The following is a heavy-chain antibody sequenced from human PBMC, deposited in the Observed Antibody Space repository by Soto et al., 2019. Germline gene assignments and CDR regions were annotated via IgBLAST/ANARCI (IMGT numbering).Heavy chain of an antibody. J-gene: IGHJ4*02. V-gene: IGHV1-69*13. CDR2: IIPIFDTA. Sequence: SVKVSCKASGGTFSSYAISWVRQAPGQGLEWMGGIIPIFDTANYAQKFQGRVTITADESTSTAYMELSSLRSEDTAVYYCARGSGYYDSSGYLDYWGQGTLVTVSS. D-gene: IGHD3-22*01. CDR1: GGTFSSYA. CDR3: ARGSGYYDSSGYLDY.